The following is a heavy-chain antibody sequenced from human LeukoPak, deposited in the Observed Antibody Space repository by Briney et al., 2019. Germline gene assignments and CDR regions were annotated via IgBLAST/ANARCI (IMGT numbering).Heavy chain of an antibody. CDR3: ARPLTGTTSIFDY. V-gene: IGHV4-59*01. Sequence: SETLSLTCTVSGGSISSYYWSWIRQPPGKGLEWIGYIYYSGGTSYNPSLKSRVTISVDTSKNQFSLKLSSVTAADTAVYYCARPLTGTTSIFDYWGQGTLVTVSS. CDR2: IYYSGGT. D-gene: IGHD1-7*01. CDR1: GGSISSYY. J-gene: IGHJ4*02.